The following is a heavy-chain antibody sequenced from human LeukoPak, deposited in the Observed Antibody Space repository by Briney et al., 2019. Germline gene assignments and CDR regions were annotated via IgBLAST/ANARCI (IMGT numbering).Heavy chain of an antibody. CDR3: ATGRKFYGSGSSNY. Sequence: PGGSLRLSCAASGFTFSSYWMHWVRQAPGKGLVWVSRINSDGSSTSYADSVKGRFTISRDNAKNSLYLQMNSLRAEDTAVYYCATGRKFYGSGSSNYWGQGTLVTVSS. J-gene: IGHJ4*02. D-gene: IGHD3-10*01. CDR2: INSDGSST. V-gene: IGHV3-74*01. CDR1: GFTFSSYW.